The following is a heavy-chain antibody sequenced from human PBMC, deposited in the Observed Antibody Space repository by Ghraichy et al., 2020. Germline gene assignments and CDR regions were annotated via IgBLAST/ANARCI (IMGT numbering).Heavy chain of an antibody. D-gene: IGHD3-22*01. Sequence: SETLSLTCTVSGGSISSYYWSWIRQPPGKGLEWIGYIYYSGSTNYNPSLKSRVTISVDTSKNQFSLKLSSVTAADTAVYYCARGPSAYSSGYYEYARPDYWGQGTLVTVSS. CDR1: GGSISSYY. V-gene: IGHV4-59*01. CDR2: IYYSGST. CDR3: ARGPSAYSSGYYEYARPDY. J-gene: IGHJ4*02.